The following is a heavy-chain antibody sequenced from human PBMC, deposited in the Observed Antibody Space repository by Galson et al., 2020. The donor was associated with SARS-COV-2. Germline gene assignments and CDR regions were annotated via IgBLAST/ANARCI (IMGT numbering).Heavy chain of an antibody. J-gene: IGHJ4*02. CDR2: ITGRGDDL. CDR1: GFIYSSNA. CDR3: AKSQQPDYGANVPRSY. D-gene: IGHD4-17*01. Sequence: GESLKIPCAASGFIYSSNAMRWVRQAPGNGLESVSAITGRGDDLYYADSVEGRFTISRDNSKNTLYLQMNSLRAEDTAVYYCAKSQQPDYGANVPRSYWGQGTLVTVSS. V-gene: IGHV3-23*01.